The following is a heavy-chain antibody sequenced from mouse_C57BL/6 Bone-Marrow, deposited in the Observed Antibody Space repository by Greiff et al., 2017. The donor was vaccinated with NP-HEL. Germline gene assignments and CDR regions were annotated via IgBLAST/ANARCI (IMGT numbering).Heavy chain of an antibody. D-gene: IGHD2-4*01. CDR2: IWTGGGK. J-gene: IGHJ1*03. CDR3: ARNRDYDDCWYFDV. CDR1: GFSLTSYA. Sequence: VKLMESGPGLVAPSQSLSITCTVSGFSLTSYAISWVRQPPGKGLEWLGVIWTGGGKNYNSALKSRLSISKDNSKSQVFLKMNSLQTDDTARYYCARNRDYDDCWYFDVWGTGTTVTVSS. V-gene: IGHV2-9-1*01.